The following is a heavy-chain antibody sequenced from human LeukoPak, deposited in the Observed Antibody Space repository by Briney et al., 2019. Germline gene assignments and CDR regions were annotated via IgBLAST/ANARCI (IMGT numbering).Heavy chain of an antibody. CDR2: ISSTGGST. V-gene: IGHV3-23*01. CDR1: GFTFSSYA. D-gene: IGHD6-19*01. Sequence: GGSLRLSCAASGFTFSSYAMSWVRQAPGKGLEWVSGISSTGGSTYYADSVKGRFTISRDNSKNTLYLQMNSLTAEDTAVYYCARGYSSLDPWGQGTLVTVSS. J-gene: IGHJ5*02. CDR3: ARGYSSLDP.